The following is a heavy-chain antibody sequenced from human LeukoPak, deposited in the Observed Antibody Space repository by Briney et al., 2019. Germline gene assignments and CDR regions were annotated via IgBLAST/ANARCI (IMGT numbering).Heavy chain of an antibody. CDR2: IYYSGST. CDR3: ARGRWLHLSFDY. D-gene: IGHD5-24*01. V-gene: IGHV4-39*07. Sequence: TSETLSLTCSVSGGSISSSTYYWGWIRQPPGKGLEWIATIYYSGSTYYSPSLKSRVTISVDTSKNQFSLKLSSVTAADTAVYYCARGRWLHLSFDYWGQGTLVTVSS. CDR1: GGSISSSTYY. J-gene: IGHJ4*02.